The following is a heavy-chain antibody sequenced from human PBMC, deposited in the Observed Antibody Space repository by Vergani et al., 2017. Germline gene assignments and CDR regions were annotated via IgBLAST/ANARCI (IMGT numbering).Heavy chain of an antibody. V-gene: IGHV4-59*12. CDR2: IYYSGST. CDR1: GGSIRSYY. J-gene: IGHJ4*02. Sequence: QVQLQESGPGLVKPSETLSLTCTVSGGSIRSYYWSWIRPPPGKGLEWIGYIYYSGSTNYNPSLKSRVTISVDTSKNQFSLKLGSVTAADTAVYYCARDGRSVAGTFDYWGQGTLVTVSS. D-gene: IGHD6-19*01. CDR3: ARDGRSVAGTFDY.